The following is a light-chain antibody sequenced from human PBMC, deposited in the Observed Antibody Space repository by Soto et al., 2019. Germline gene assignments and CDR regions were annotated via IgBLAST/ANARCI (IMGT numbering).Light chain of an antibody. Sequence: QSVLTQPTSVSGAPGQRVTISCTGSSSNIGAGYNVHWYQHLPGTAPKLLIFDNNNRPSGVPDRFSGSKSGTSASLAITGLQAEDEADYYCQSYDSSLSGYVVFGGGTKLTVL. CDR1: SSNIGAGYN. CDR2: DNN. V-gene: IGLV1-40*01. J-gene: IGLJ2*01. CDR3: QSYDSSLSGYVV.